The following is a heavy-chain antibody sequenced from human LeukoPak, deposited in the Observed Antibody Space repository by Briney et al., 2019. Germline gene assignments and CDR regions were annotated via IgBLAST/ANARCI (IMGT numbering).Heavy chain of an antibody. CDR2: VSPKTGRT. CDR1: GYTFRVHD. Sequence: ASVLVSCKASGYTFRVHDFNWVRQAPGQGLEWMGWVSPKTGRTGYAQKFQGRVYMTTNASLSTAYMELSSLRSDDTAVYFCARESERNDGWFDPWGQATLVTVSS. J-gene: IGHJ5*02. D-gene: IGHD1-1*01. V-gene: IGHV1-8*01. CDR3: ARESERNDGWFDP.